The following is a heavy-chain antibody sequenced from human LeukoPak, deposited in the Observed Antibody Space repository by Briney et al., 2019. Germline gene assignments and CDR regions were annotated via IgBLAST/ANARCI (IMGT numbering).Heavy chain of an antibody. Sequence: ASVKVSCKASGGTFSSYAISWVRQAPGQGLEWMGGIIPIFGTANYAQKFQGRVTITTDESTSTAYMELSSLRSEDTAVYYCARCSDYGDYLNYNWFDPWGQGTLVTASS. D-gene: IGHD4-17*01. CDR2: IIPIFGTA. CDR3: ARCSDYGDYLNYNWFDP. J-gene: IGHJ5*02. V-gene: IGHV1-69*05. CDR1: GGTFSSYA.